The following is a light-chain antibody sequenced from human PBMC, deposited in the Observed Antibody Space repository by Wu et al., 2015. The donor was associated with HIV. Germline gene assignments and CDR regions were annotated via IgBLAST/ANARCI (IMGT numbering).Light chain of an antibody. CDR3: QQRFTWPRIT. Sequence: EIVLTQSPATLSLSPGERATLSRRASQSVSSYLAWYQQKPGQAPRLLIYDASNRATGIPARFSGSGSGTDFSLTISSLEPEDFAVYYCQQRFTWPRITFGPGTKVDIK. V-gene: IGKV3-11*01. CDR2: DAS. J-gene: IGKJ3*01. CDR1: QSVSSY.